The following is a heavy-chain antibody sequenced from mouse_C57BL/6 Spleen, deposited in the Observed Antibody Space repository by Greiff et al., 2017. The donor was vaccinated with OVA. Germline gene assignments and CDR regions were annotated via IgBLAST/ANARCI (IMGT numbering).Heavy chain of an antibody. J-gene: IGHJ4*01. CDR2: IDPANGNT. CDR3: ASSYDAEAMDY. D-gene: IGHD2-3*01. CDR1: GFNIKNTY. V-gene: IGHV14-3*01. Sequence: VHVKQSVAELVRPGASVKLSCTASGFNIKNTYMHWVKQRPEQGLEWIGRIDPANGNTKYAPKFQGKATITADTSSNTAYLQLSSLTSEDTAIYYCASSYDAEAMDYWGQGTSVTVSS.